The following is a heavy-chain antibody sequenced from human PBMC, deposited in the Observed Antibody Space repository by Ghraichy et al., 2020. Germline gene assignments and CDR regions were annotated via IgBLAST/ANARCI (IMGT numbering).Heavy chain of an antibody. D-gene: IGHD2-21*01. CDR3: ARGRVMRHAFDI. Sequence: SETLSLTCAVYGGSFSGYYWSWIRQPPGKGLEWIGEINHSGSTNYNPSLKSRVTISVDTSKNQFSLKLSSVTAADTAVYYCARGRVMRHAFDIWGQGTMVTVSS. CDR1: GGSFSGYY. J-gene: IGHJ3*02. CDR2: INHSGST. V-gene: IGHV4-34*01.